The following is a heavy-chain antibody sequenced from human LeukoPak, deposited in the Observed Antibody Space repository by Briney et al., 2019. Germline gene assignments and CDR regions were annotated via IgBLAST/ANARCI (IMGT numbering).Heavy chain of an antibody. D-gene: IGHD3-22*01. CDR1: GGSISSGGYY. CDR2: IYNSGTT. Sequence: SQTLSLTCSVSGGSISSGGYYWSWIRQQPGKGLEWIGYIYNSGTTYYNPSLKSRLTISVDTSKNQFSLKLSSVTAADTAVYYCARGGGLAHYYDSSGYYEPFDYWGQGTLVTVSS. V-gene: IGHV4-31*03. CDR3: ARGGGLAHYYDSSGYYEPFDY. J-gene: IGHJ4*02.